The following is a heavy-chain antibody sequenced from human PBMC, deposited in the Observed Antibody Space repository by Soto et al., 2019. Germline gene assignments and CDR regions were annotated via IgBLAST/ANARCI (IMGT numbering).Heavy chain of an antibody. J-gene: IGHJ4*02. Sequence: VQLVDSGGGLVQPGGSLTLSCAASGFMFSAYWMNWVRQAPGKGPVWVARINSDGTAAYYADSVKGRFTFSRDNTKNTLYLQMNSLRVEDTAVSYCARDLYSGCDYWGQGTLVTVSS. CDR3: ARDLYSGCDY. CDR1: GFMFSAYW. D-gene: IGHD1-26*01. CDR2: INSDGTAA. V-gene: IGHV3-74*01.